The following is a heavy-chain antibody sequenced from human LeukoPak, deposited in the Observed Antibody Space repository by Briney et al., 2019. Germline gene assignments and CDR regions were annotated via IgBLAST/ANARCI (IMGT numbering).Heavy chain of an antibody. Sequence: MSGGSLRLSCAASGFTFSNAWMSWVRQAPGKGLEWGGRIKSKTDGGTTDYAAPVKGRFIISRDDSKNTLYLQMNSLKTEDTALYYCTTQSLDSRTPRYWGQGTLVTVSS. J-gene: IGHJ4*02. CDR3: TTQSLDSRTPRY. CDR2: IKSKTDGGTT. D-gene: IGHD4-11*01. V-gene: IGHV3-15*01. CDR1: GFTFSNAW.